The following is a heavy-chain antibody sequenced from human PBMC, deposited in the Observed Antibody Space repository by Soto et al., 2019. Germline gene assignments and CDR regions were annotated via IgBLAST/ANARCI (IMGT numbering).Heavy chain of an antibody. CDR3: ARVERGTATTVVDAFDI. V-gene: IGHV4-34*01. CDR2: MSHSGGT. D-gene: IGHD1-1*01. CDR1: GGFVSSGSYY. Sequence: QVQLQQWGAGLLKPSETLSLTCAVYGGFVSSGSYYWSWIRQPPGKGLEWIGEMSHSGGTHFNPSLMSRVTISGDTSKYQFSLKMSSLTAADTALYYCARVERGTATTVVDAFDIWGPGTMVTVSS. J-gene: IGHJ3*02.